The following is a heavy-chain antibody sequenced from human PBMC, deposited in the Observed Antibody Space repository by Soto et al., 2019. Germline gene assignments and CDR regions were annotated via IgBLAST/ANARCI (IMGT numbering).Heavy chain of an antibody. D-gene: IGHD2-2*01. CDR1: GGSFSGYH. J-gene: IGHJ2*01. V-gene: IGHV4-34*01. Sequence: QVQLQQWGAGLLKPSETLSLTCAVSGGSFSGYHWSWIRQSPGKVLEWIGEINYSGSTNYNPSLKSRVTISVDTSKNQFSLNLSSVTAADTAVYYCASPAQYCSSTSCYGRSCWYFDLWGRGTLVTVSS. CDR2: INYSGST. CDR3: ASPAQYCSSTSCYGRSCWYFDL.